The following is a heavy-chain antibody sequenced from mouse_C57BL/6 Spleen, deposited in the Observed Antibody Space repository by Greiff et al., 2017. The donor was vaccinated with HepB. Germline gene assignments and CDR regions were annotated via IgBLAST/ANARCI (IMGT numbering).Heavy chain of an antibody. D-gene: IGHD4-1*01. CDR3: ARLTGSLYAMDY. CDR2: IHPNSGST. J-gene: IGHJ4*01. V-gene: IGHV1-64*01. Sequence: QFQLQQPGAELVKPGASVKLSCKASGYTFTSYWMHWVKQRPGQGLEWIGMIHPNSGSTNYNEKFKSKATLTVDKSSSTAYMQLSSLTSEDSAVYYCARLTGSLYAMDYWGQGTSVTVSS. CDR1: GYTFTSYW.